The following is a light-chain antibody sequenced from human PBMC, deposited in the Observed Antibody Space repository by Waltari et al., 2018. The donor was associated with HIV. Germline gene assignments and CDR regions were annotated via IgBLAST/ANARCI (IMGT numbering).Light chain of an antibody. CDR2: GTS. J-gene: IGKJ4*01. V-gene: IGKV3-20*01. CDR3: HQYATSPRT. Sequence: EIVLTQSPGSLSLSPGESATLSCRASENVGSSYLAWYQLRPGQAPRLLIYGTSKRATGIPDRFSGGGSGTDFTLTLKRLEPEDFAVYYCHQYATSPRTFGGGTKVEVK. CDR1: ENVGSSY.